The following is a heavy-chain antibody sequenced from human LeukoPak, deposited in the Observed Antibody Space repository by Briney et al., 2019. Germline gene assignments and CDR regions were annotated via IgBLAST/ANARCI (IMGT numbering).Heavy chain of an antibody. CDR3: ARKRWSGYDFDY. J-gene: IGHJ4*02. CDR1: GFTFSSYE. D-gene: IGHD5-12*01. Sequence: GSLRLSCAPSGFTFSSYEMSWVRQAPGKGLEWLSHVGTSGRPTLYADSVRGRFTISRDNAENSLYLQLNSLRAEDMAVYYCARKRWSGYDFDYWGQGTLVTVSS. V-gene: IGHV3-48*03. CDR2: VGTSGRPT.